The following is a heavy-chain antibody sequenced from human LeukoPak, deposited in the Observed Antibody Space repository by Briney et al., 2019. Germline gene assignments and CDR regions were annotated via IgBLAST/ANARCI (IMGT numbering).Heavy chain of an antibody. V-gene: IGHV3-48*03. CDR1: GFTFSSYE. Sequence: GGSLRLSCAASGFTFSSYEMNWVRQAPGKGLEWVSYISSSGSTIYYADSVKGRFTISRDNAKNSLYLQMNSLRAEDTAVYYCAKGEWLVYRNWFDPWGQGTLVTVSS. CDR2: ISSSGSTI. D-gene: IGHD6-19*01. J-gene: IGHJ5*02. CDR3: AKGEWLVYRNWFDP.